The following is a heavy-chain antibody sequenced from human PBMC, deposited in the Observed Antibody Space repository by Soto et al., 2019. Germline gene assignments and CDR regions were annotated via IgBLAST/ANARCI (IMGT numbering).Heavy chain of an antibody. J-gene: IGHJ6*02. Sequence: GGSLRLSCAASGFTVSSNYMSWVRQAPGKGLEWVSVIYSGDTTYYADSAKGRFTTSRDNSKNTLYLQMNSLRAEDTAVYYCARDLRTLYGMDVWGQGTTVTVSS. CDR2: IYSGDTT. CDR3: ARDLRTLYGMDV. V-gene: IGHV3-53*01. CDR1: GFTVSSNY.